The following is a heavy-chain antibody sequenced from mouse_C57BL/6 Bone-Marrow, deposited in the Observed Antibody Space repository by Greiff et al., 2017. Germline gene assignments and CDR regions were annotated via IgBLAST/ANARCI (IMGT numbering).Heavy chain of an antibody. J-gene: IGHJ1*03. CDR2: ILPGSGST. CDR3: ASYCGSSYGYFDV. D-gene: IGHD1-1*01. Sequence: VQVVESGAELMKPGASVKLSCKATGYTFTGYWIEWVKQRPGHGLEWIGEILPGSGSTNYNEKFKGKATFTADPSSNTAYMQLSSLTTEDSAVYDGASYCGSSYGYFDVWGTGTTVTVSS. CDR1: GYTFTGYW. V-gene: IGHV1-9*01.